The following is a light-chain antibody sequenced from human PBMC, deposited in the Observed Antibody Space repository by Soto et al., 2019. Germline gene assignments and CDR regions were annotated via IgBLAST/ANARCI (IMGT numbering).Light chain of an antibody. J-gene: IGKJ5*01. CDR1: QSVSSY. V-gene: IGKV3-15*01. CDR3: QQYKNWPPIT. CDR2: GAS. Sequence: VLTPSPATLSLSPGDRANLSCRASQSVSSYLAWYQQKPGQAPRLLIYGASTRATGTPARFSGSGSGTEFTLTISSLQSEDFAVYYCQQYKNWPPITFGQGTRLEIK.